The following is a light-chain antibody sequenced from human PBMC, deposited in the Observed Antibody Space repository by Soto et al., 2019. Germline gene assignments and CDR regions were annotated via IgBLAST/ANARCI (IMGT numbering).Light chain of an antibody. Sequence: MTQSPSTLSATAGDRVTLACRASQSVSSNLAWYQQKPGQAPRLLIYGASTRATGIPARSSGSGSGTEFALTISSLQSEDFAVYYCQQYNNWPPVTFGQGTKVDIK. CDR2: GAS. CDR1: QSVSSN. J-gene: IGKJ1*01. CDR3: QQYNNWPPVT. V-gene: IGKV3-15*01.